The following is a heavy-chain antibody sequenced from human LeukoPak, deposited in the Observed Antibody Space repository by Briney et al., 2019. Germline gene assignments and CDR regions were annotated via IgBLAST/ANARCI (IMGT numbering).Heavy chain of an antibody. Sequence: LWASVKVSCKASGGTFSSYAISWVRQAPGQGLEWMGRIIPIFGIANYAQKFQGRVTITADKSTSTAYMELSSLRSEDTAVYYCAREQDYYDSSGYYSYWGQGTLVTVSS. V-gene: IGHV1-69*04. J-gene: IGHJ4*02. CDR1: GGTFSSYA. CDR3: AREQDYYDSSGYYSY. D-gene: IGHD3-22*01. CDR2: IIPIFGIA.